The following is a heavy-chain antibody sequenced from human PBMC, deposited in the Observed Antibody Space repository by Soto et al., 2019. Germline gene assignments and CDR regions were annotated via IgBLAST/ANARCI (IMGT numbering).Heavy chain of an antibody. CDR3: AKVPQVCIQIDY. CDR1: GFTFSSYG. V-gene: IGHV3-30*18. CDR2: ISYDENNK. J-gene: IGHJ4*02. Sequence: QVQLVESGGGVVQPGRSLRLSCAASGFTFSSYGMHWVRQAPGKGLEWVAVISYDENNKYYADSVKGRFTISRDNSKNTLYLQMNSLRAEDTAVYYCAKVPQVCIQIDYWGQGTLVTVSS. D-gene: IGHD2-8*01.